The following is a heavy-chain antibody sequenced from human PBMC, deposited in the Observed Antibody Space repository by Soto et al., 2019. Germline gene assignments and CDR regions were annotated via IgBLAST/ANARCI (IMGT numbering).Heavy chain of an antibody. CDR3: ARRSIAAKTFDY. CDR2: MNPNSGNT. CDR1: GYTFTSYD. J-gene: IGHJ4*02. V-gene: IGHV1-8*01. Sequence: QVQLVQSGAEVKKPGASVKVSCKASGYTFTSYDINWVRQATGQGLEWMGWMNPNSGNTGYAQKFQGRVTMTRNTSISTAYMELNSLRSEDTAVYYCARRSIAAKTFDYWGQGTLVTVSS. D-gene: IGHD6-6*01.